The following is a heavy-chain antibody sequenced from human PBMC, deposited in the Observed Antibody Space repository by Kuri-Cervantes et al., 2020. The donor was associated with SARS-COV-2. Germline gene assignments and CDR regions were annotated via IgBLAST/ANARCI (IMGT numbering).Heavy chain of an antibody. CDR2: ISDSGGST. Sequence: GGSLRLSCSASGFTFSGYAMSWVRQAPGKGLEWVPAISDSGGSTYYADSVKGRFTISRDNSKNTLYLQMNTLRAEDTAVYYCAKDNSENGRGYWYFDLWGRGTLVTVSS. V-gene: IGHV3-23*01. CDR3: AKDNSENGRGYWYFDL. J-gene: IGHJ2*01. CDR1: GFTFSGYA. D-gene: IGHD1-1*01.